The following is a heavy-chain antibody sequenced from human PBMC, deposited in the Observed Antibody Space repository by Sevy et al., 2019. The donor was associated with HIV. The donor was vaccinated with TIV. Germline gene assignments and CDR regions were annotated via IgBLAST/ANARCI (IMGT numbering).Heavy chain of an antibody. Sequence: GSLRLSCAASGFTFSIYDMHWVRQATGKGLEWVSAINTVGDTYYPGSVKGRFTISRENAKNSLYLQMNSLRAGDTAVYYCARGALSGSYGGPLDYWGQGTLVTVSS. CDR2: INTVGDT. J-gene: IGHJ4*02. V-gene: IGHV3-13*01. CDR1: GFTFSIYD. CDR3: ARGALSGSYGGPLDY. D-gene: IGHD1-26*01.